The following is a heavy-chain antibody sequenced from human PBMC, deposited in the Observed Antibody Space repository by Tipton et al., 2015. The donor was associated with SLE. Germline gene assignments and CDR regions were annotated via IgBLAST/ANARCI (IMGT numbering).Heavy chain of an antibody. CDR1: GGSLSGYY. V-gene: IGHV4-34*01. CDR2: INHIGST. CDR3: ARVGYDFWSGYYD. D-gene: IGHD3-3*01. Sequence: TLSLTCAVYGGSLSGYYWSWIRQPPGKGLEWIGEINHIGSTNYNPSLKSRVTISVDTSTNQFSLNLTSVTAADTAVYYCARVGYDFWSGYYDWRQGTLVTVSS. J-gene: IGHJ4*02.